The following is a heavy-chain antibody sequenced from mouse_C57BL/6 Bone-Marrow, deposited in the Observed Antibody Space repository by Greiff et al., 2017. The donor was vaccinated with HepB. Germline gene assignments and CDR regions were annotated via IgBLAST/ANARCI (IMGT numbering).Heavy chain of an antibody. CDR2: IWTGGGT. Sequence: VKLVESGPGLVAPSQSLSITCTVSGFSLTSYAISWVRQPPGKGLEWLGVIWTGGGTNYNSALKSRLSISKDNAKRQVFLKMNSLQTDDTARYYCARKKGFYGNYAYYYAMDYWGQGTSVTVSS. D-gene: IGHD2-1*01. CDR1: GFSLTSYA. CDR3: ARKKGFYGNYAYYYAMDY. V-gene: IGHV2-9-1*01. J-gene: IGHJ4*01.